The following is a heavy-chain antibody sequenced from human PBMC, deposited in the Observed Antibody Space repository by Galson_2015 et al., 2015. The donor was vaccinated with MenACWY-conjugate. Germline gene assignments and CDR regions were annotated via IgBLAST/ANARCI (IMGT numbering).Heavy chain of an antibody. CDR1: GVSVSSSSFY. CDR2: IYYTGSI. CDR3: ATATYYYGSVD. Sequence: SETLSLTCTVSGVSVSSSSFYWSWIRQPPGKGLEWIGYIYYTGSINYNPSLKSRVTISLDTSKNQFSLKLSSVTAADTALYYCATATYYYGSVDWDQGTLVTVSS. V-gene: IGHV4-61*01. D-gene: IGHD3-10*01. J-gene: IGHJ4*02.